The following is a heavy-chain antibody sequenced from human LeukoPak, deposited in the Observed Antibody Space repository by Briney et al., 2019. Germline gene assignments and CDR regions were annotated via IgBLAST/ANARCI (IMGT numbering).Heavy chain of an antibody. J-gene: IGHJ6*03. CDR1: GFTFSSYW. Sequence: GSLRLSCAASGFTFSSYWMSWVRQAPGKGLEWVANIKQDGSEKYYVDSVKGRFTISRDNSKNTLYLQMGSLRAEDMAVYYCARGSTLEWLFGRYYMDVWGKGTTVTVSS. CDR2: IKQDGSEK. CDR3: ARGSTLEWLFGRYYMDV. D-gene: IGHD3-3*01. V-gene: IGHV3-7*01.